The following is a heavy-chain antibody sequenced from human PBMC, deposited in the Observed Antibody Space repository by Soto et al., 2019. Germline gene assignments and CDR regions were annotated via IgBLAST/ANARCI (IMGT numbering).Heavy chain of an antibody. CDR1: GFTFNTYG. D-gene: IGHD1-7*01. V-gene: IGHV3-30*18. J-gene: IGHJ4*02. Sequence: QVQLVESGGGVVQPGKSLRLSCAASGFTFNTYGMHWVRQAPGKGPEWVAVISNDGSNKYYADSVKGRFTISRDNSKNTLYLQMNSLRAEDTAVYYCANGNYAQSDWGQGTLVTVSS. CDR2: ISNDGSNK. CDR3: ANGNYAQSD.